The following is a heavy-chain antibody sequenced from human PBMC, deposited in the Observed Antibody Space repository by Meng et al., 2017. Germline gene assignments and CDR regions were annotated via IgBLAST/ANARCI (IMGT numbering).Heavy chain of an antibody. J-gene: IGHJ4*02. V-gene: IGHV3-15*01. CDR2: IKSKTDGGTT. D-gene: IGHD4-17*01. CDR1: GFTFSNAW. Sequence: GESLKTPCAASGFTFSNAWMSWVRQAPGKGLEWVGRIKSKTDGGTTDYAAPVKGRFTISRDDSKNTLYLQMNSLKTEDTAVYYCTTLLDDDGDSLEFYWGQGTLVTVSS. CDR3: TTLLDDDGDSLEFY.